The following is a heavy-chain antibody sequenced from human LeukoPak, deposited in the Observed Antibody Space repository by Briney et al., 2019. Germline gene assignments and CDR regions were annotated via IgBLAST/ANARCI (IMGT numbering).Heavy chain of an antibody. V-gene: IGHV3-30*02. CDR2: IRYDGSNK. CDR1: GFTFSSYG. J-gene: IGHJ6*03. Sequence: GGSLRLSCAASGFTFSSYGMHWVRQAPGKGLEWVAFIRYDGSNKYYADSVKGRFTISRDNSKNTLYLQMNSLRAEDTAVYYCAKVGMITFGGVIAPGDYMDVWGKGTTVTISS. D-gene: IGHD3-16*02. CDR3: AKVGMITFGGVIAPGDYMDV.